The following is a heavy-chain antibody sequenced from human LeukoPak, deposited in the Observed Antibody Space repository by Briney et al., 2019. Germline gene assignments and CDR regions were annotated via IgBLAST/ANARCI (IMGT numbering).Heavy chain of an antibody. Sequence: SETLSLTCTVSGGSISSYYWSWIRQPPGKGLEWLGYIYYSGSTNYNPSLKSRVTISVDTSKNQFSLKLSSVTAADTAVYYCAREHSSGCFDYWGQGTLVTVSS. D-gene: IGHD6-19*01. CDR3: AREHSSGCFDY. V-gene: IGHV4-59*01. J-gene: IGHJ4*02. CDR1: GGSISSYY. CDR2: IYYSGST.